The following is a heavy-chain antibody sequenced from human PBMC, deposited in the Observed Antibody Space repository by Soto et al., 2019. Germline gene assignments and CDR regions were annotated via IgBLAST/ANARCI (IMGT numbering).Heavy chain of an antibody. CDR1: GGPISNGAYH. J-gene: IGHJ4*02. D-gene: IGHD2-8*02. CDR3: ARAAPSSCTDTRYPPYFDS. CDR2: IYHSGST. Sequence: SETLSLTCTVSGGPISNGAYHWTWIRQHPEKGQEGIGYIYHSGSTHYNPSLESRPTISVDTSKNQFSLTLSSVTAADTAVYYCARAAPSSCTDTRYPPYFDSWGLGTLVTVSS. V-gene: IGHV4-31*02.